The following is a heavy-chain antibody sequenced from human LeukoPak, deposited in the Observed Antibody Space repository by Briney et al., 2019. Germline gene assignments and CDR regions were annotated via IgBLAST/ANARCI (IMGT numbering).Heavy chain of an antibody. CDR2: ISYDGSNK. J-gene: IGHJ4*02. CDR3: AKDRWAGYSSGWYYFDY. V-gene: IGHV3-30*18. CDR1: GFTFSTYG. D-gene: IGHD6-19*01. Sequence: PGRSLRLSCAASGFTFSTYGMHWVRQAPGKGLEWVAVISYDGSNKYYADSVKGRFTISRDNSKNTLYLQMNSLRAEDTAVYYCAKDRWAGYSSGWYYFDYWGQGTLVTVSS.